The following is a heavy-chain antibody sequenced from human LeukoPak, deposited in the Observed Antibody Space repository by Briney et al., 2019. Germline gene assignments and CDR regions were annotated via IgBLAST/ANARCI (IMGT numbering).Heavy chain of an antibody. V-gene: IGHV4-31*02. Sequence: SWVRQAPGKGLEWIGYIYYSGSTYSNPSLRSRLTMSVDISKNQFSLKLSSVTAADTAVYYCARGVKGLRGAFDIWGQGTMVTVSS. D-gene: IGHD3-10*01. CDR3: ARGVKGLRGAFDI. J-gene: IGHJ3*02. CDR2: IYYSGST.